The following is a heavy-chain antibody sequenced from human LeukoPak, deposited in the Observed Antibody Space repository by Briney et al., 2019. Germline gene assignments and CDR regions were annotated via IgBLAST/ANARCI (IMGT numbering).Heavy chain of an antibody. CDR3: ARGDYDFWILSRRWNWFDP. CDR1: GGSFGTYY. V-gene: IGHV4-34*01. J-gene: IGHJ5*02. CDR2: INHSGTT. Sequence: TSSETLSLTCAVYGGSFGTYYWSWIRQPPGKGLEWIGEINHSGTTNYNPSLKSRVTISVDTSKNQFSLKLSSVTAADTAVYYCARGDYDFWILSRRWNWFDPWGQGTLVTVSS. D-gene: IGHD3-3*01.